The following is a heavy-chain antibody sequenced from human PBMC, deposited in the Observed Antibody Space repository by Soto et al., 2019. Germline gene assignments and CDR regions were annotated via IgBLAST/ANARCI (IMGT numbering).Heavy chain of an antibody. Sequence: EVQLLESGGGLVQPGGSLRLSCAASGFTFSSYAMSLVRQAPGKGLEWVSAISGSGGSTYYADSVKGRFTISRDNSKNTLYLQMNSLRAEDTAVYYWAKDRYCSGGSCYSEWAFDIWGQGTMVTVSS. J-gene: IGHJ3*02. D-gene: IGHD2-15*01. CDR3: AKDRYCSGGSCYSEWAFDI. V-gene: IGHV3-23*01. CDR1: GFTFSSYA. CDR2: ISGSGGST.